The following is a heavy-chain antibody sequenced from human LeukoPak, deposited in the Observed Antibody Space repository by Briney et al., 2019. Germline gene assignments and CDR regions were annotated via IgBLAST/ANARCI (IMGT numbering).Heavy chain of an antibody. D-gene: IGHD3-3*01. Sequence: SETLSPTCTVSGGSISSGSYYWSWIRQPAGKGLEWIGRIYTSGSTNYNPSLKSRVTISLDTSKNQFSLKLSSVTAADTAVYYCARDRDFWSGYPLDSWGQGTLVTVSS. V-gene: IGHV4-61*02. CDR2: IYTSGST. CDR3: ARDRDFWSGYPLDS. CDR1: GGSISSGSYY. J-gene: IGHJ4*02.